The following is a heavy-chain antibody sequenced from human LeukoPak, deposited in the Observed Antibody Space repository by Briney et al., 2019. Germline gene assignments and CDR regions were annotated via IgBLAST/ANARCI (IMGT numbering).Heavy chain of an antibody. CDR1: GFSFGSYG. J-gene: IGHJ1*01. D-gene: IGHD2/OR15-2a*01. CDR3: ARDSGTWFYLQD. CDR2: IRYGGSHQ. Sequence: QPGGSLRLSCAASGFSFGSYGMHWVRQAPGKGLEWVAFIRYGGSHQFYADSVRGRFTISRDNPKNTLYLQMNSLRGEDTAVYFSARDSGTWFYLQDWGQGTLVTVSS. V-gene: IGHV3-30*02.